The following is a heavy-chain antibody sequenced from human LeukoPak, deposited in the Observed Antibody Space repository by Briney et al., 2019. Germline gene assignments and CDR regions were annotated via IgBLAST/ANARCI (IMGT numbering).Heavy chain of an antibody. Sequence: PSETLSLSCTVSGGSISSYYWSWIRQPPGKGLEWIGYIYYSGSTNYSPSLKSRLTISVDTSKNQFSLKLSSVTAADTAVYYCARTYGSSGLGYFERWGRGTLVTVSS. V-gene: IGHV4-59*01. CDR1: GGSISSYY. D-gene: IGHD6-13*01. CDR2: IYYSGST. J-gene: IGHJ2*01. CDR3: ARTYGSSGLGYFER.